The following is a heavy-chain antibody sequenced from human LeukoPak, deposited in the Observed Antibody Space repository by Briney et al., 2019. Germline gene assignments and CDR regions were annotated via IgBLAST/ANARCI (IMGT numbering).Heavy chain of an antibody. D-gene: IGHD2-2*01. CDR1: GFTFDDYG. CDR3: ARRMPGDAFDV. V-gene: IGHV3-20*04. Sequence: PGGSLRLSCAASGFTFDDYGMNWVRQPPGKGLEWVCNINWNGGSTSYADSLKGRLTISRDNAKSSLYLQMNSLRAEDTAMYFCARRMPGDAFDVWGQGTLVTVSS. CDR2: INWNGGST. J-gene: IGHJ3*01.